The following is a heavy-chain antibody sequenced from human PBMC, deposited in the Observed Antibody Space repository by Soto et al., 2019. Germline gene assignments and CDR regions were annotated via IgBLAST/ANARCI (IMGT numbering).Heavy chain of an antibody. CDR3: ARDGRWNGVGYYYYGMDV. J-gene: IGHJ6*02. Sequence: QVQLVQSGAEVKKPGASVKVSCKASGYTFTSNGISGVRQAPGQGLRWMGGISAYNGNTNYAQKLQRRVTMTTDTSTSTAYMELRSLRSDDTAVYYCARDGRWNGVGYYYYGMDVWGQGTTVTVSS. V-gene: IGHV1-18*04. CDR2: ISAYNGNT. CDR1: GYTFTSNG. D-gene: IGHD1-1*01.